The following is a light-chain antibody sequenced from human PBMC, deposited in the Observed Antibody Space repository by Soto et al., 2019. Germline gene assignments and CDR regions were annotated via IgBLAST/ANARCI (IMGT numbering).Light chain of an antibody. Sequence: EIVMTQSPATLSVSPGARATLSCRASQSVSGYLDWFHQKPGQAPRLLLYDASNRATGIPARFSGSGSGTDFTLTINSLEPEDFAVYYCQQRSNWPMYTFGQGTKVDI. CDR3: QQRSNWPMYT. J-gene: IGKJ2*01. CDR2: DAS. CDR1: QSVSGY. V-gene: IGKV3-11*01.